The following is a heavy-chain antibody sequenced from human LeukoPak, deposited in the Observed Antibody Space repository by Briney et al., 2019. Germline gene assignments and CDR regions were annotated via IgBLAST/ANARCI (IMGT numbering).Heavy chain of an antibody. CDR1: GGSISSGDYY. D-gene: IGHD3-16*01. J-gene: IGHJ4*02. CDR2: IYYSGST. CDR3: ARVGDYALKD. V-gene: IGHV4-30-4*01. Sequence: SSETLSLTCTVSGGSISSGDYYWSWIRQPPGKGLEWIGYIYYSGSTYYNPSLKSRVTMSVDTSKNQFSLKLSSVTAADTAVYYCARVGDYALKDWGQGTLVTVSS.